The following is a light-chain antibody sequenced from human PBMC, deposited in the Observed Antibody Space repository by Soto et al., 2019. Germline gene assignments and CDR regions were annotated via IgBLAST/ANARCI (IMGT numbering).Light chain of an antibody. CDR3: QQYGSSPLT. Sequence: EIVLTQSPGTLSLSSGERATLSCRARQSVSSSYLAWYQQKPGQAPRLLIYGASSRATGIPDRFSGSGSGTDFTLTISRLEPEDFAVYYCQQYGSSPLTFGRGTKVEIK. V-gene: IGKV3-20*01. CDR1: QSVSSSY. J-gene: IGKJ4*01. CDR2: GAS.